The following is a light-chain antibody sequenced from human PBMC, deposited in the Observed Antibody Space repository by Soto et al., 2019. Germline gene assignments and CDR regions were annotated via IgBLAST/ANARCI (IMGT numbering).Light chain of an antibody. CDR3: GSYRISTAV. V-gene: IGLV2-14*01. CDR2: DVT. CDR1: SSDVGGYNY. Sequence: SVLTQPASVSGSPGQSITISCTGTSSDVGGYNYVSWYQQYPGKAPKLMIYDVTNQPSGVSNRFSGSKSGNTASPTISGLQAEDEADYYCGSYRISTAVFGTGTKVTVL. J-gene: IGLJ1*01.